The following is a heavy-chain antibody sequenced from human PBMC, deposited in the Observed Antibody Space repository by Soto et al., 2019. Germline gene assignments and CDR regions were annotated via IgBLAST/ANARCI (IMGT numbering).Heavy chain of an antibody. CDR2: IIPILGIA. V-gene: IGHV1-69*04. D-gene: IGHD6-19*01. J-gene: IGHJ4*02. CDR1: GGTFSSYT. CDR3: ARDGLAVADELIDY. Sequence: GASVKVSCKASGGTFSSYTISWVRQAPGQGLEWMGRIIPILGIANYAQKFQGRVTITADKSTSTAYMELSSLRSEDTAVYYCARDGLAVADELIDYWGQGTLVTVSS.